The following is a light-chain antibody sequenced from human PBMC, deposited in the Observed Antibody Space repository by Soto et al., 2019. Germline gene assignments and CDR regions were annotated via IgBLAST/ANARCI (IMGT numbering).Light chain of an antibody. Sequence: EIVLTQSPGTLSLSPGERATLSCRASQTVSSSYLAWYQQKPGQAPRLLIYGASTRATGIPGRFSGSASGTDFTLTISRLEPEDFAVYYCQQYYNSPRTFGQGTKVEIK. CDR1: QTVSSSY. CDR3: QQYYNSPRT. J-gene: IGKJ1*01. CDR2: GAS. V-gene: IGKV3-20*01.